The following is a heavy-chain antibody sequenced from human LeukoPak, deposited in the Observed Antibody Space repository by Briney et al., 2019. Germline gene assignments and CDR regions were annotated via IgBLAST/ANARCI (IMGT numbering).Heavy chain of an antibody. D-gene: IGHD2-15*01. Sequence: GGSLRLSCAASGFTFSDHHMDWVRQAPGKGLEWIGRSRNKGRGYSTVFAASVKGRFTISRDEPKNSLYLQMNSLRAEDTAVYYCARDQSSAFDYWGQGTLVTVSS. CDR3: ARDQSSAFDY. V-gene: IGHV3-72*01. J-gene: IGHJ4*02. CDR2: SRNKGRGYST. CDR1: GFTFSDHH.